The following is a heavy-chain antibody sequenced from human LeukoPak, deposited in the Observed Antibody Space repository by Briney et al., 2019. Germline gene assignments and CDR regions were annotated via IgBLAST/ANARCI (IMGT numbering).Heavy chain of an antibody. D-gene: IGHD6-19*01. J-gene: IGHJ5*02. CDR3: ARDYGEWLVPSS. Sequence: SETLSLTCTVSGGSISSSFYHWGWIRQPPGKGLEWIGSIYYSGNTYYNPSLKSRVTISVDTSKNQFSLKLNSVTAADTAVYYCARDYGEWLVPSSWGQGTVVTVSS. CDR2: IYYSGNT. V-gene: IGHV4-39*02. CDR1: GGSISSSFYH.